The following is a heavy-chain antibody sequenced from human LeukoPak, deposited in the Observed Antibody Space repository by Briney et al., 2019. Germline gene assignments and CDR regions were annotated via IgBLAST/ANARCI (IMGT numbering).Heavy chain of an antibody. J-gene: IGHJ4*02. Sequence: GGSLRLSCAASGFTFDDYGMSWVRQAPGKGLEWVSGINWNGGSTGYADSVKGRFTISRDNAKNSLYLQMNSLRAEDTALYYCARAGGYNWNYVVFDYWGQGTLVSVSS. CDR3: ARAGGYNWNYVVFDY. V-gene: IGHV3-20*04. D-gene: IGHD1-7*01. CDR2: INWNGGST. CDR1: GFTFDDYG.